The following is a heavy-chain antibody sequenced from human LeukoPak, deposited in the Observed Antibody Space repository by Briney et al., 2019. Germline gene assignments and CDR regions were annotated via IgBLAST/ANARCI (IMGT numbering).Heavy chain of an antibody. J-gene: IGHJ3*02. D-gene: IGHD3-9*01. CDR3: AKDISRRLPLNAFDI. Sequence: GGSLRLSCVVSGLTFRGYWMHWVRHAPGKGLVWLSRISSDGSTTNYADSVKGRFTISRDNAKNSLYLQMNSLRAEDMALYYCAKDISRRLPLNAFDIWGQGTMVTVSS. CDR1: GLTFRGYW. V-gene: IGHV3-74*01. CDR2: ISSDGSTT.